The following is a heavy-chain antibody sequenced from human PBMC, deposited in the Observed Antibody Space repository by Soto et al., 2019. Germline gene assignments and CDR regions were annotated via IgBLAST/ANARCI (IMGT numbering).Heavy chain of an antibody. Sequence: GSLRLSCAASGFTFDDYAMHWVRQAPGKGLEWVSLISWDGGSTYYADSVKGRFSISRDNSKNSLYLQMNSLRAEDTALYYCAKDIYSSGPNYYYGMDVWGQGTTVTVSS. CDR1: GFTFDDYA. J-gene: IGHJ6*02. CDR3: AKDIYSSGPNYYYGMDV. D-gene: IGHD6-19*01. CDR2: ISWDGGST. V-gene: IGHV3-43D*04.